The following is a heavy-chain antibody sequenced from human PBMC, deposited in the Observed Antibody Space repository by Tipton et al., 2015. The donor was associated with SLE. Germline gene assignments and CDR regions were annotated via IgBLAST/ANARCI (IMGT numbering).Heavy chain of an antibody. D-gene: IGHD3-16*01. CDR2: INHSGSTNHSGST. J-gene: IGHJ6*03. CDR1: GGSFSGYY. V-gene: IGHV4-34*01. CDR3: ARGGTLWYYYSYMDA. Sequence: LRLSCAVYGGSFSGYYWSWIRQPPGKGLEWIGEINHSGSTNHSGSTKYNPSLKSRVTISVDTSKNQFSLKLSSVTAADTAVYYCARGGTLWYYYSYMDAWGKGTTVTVSS.